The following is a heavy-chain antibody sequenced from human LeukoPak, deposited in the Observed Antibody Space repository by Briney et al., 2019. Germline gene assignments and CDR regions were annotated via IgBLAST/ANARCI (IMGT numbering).Heavy chain of an antibody. Sequence: GGSLRLSCGASGFTFTSHGMHWVRQAPGKGLEWAAHIRYDGSNKYYADSVKGRFTISRDDSKKMLYLQMNSLRPEDTAVYYCASLGEQWLVQYLHYWGQGTLVTVSS. CDR1: GFTFTSHG. D-gene: IGHD6-19*01. J-gene: IGHJ4*02. CDR2: IRYDGSNK. V-gene: IGHV3-30*02. CDR3: ASLGEQWLVQYLHY.